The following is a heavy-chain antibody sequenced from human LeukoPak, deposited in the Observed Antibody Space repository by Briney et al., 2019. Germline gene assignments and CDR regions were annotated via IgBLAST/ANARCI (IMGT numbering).Heavy chain of an antibody. D-gene: IGHD5-12*01. CDR1: GGPISSGGYY. Sequence: PSETLSLACTVSGGPISSGGYYWSWIRQHPGKGLEWIGYIYYSGSTYYNPSLKSRVTISVDTSKNQFSLKLSSVTAADTAVYYCARGVATSTTDWFDPWGQGTLVTVSS. CDR2: IYYSGST. CDR3: ARGVATSTTDWFDP. J-gene: IGHJ5*02. V-gene: IGHV4-31*03.